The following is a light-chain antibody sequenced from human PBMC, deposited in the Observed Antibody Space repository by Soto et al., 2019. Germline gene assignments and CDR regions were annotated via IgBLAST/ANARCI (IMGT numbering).Light chain of an antibody. Sequence: QSALTQPPSVSGAPGQRVTISCTGSSSNIGAGYDVHWYQQLPGTAPKLLIPDSNNRPSGVPDRFSGSKSGTSASLAITGLQAEDEADYYCQSYDSSLSGSTVFGTGTKVTVL. CDR1: SSNIGAGYD. V-gene: IGLV1-40*01. J-gene: IGLJ1*01. CDR3: QSYDSSLSGSTV. CDR2: DSN.